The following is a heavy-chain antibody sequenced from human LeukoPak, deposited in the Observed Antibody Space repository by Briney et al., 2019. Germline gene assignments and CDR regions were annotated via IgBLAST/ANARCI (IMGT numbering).Heavy chain of an antibody. D-gene: IGHD2-15*01. V-gene: IGHV3-30*02. CDR1: GFTFSSYG. CDR2: IREEGSDK. Sequence: PGGSLRLSCAASGFTFSSYGMHWVRQAPGKGREWVAFIREEGSDKYYADSAKGRFPISRDNSKNTLYLQMNSLRAEDTAVYYCAKLVVSVDYWGQGTLVTVSS. CDR3: AKLVVSVDY. J-gene: IGHJ4*02.